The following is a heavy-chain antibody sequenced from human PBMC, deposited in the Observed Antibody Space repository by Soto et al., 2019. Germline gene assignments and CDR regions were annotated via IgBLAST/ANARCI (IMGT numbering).Heavy chain of an antibody. J-gene: IGHJ6*02. Sequence: SETLSLTCTVSGGSISSGGYYWSWIRQHPGKGLEWIGYIYYSGSTYYNPSLKSRVTISVDTSKNQFSLKLSSVTAADTAVYYCARTVDTAMDYYYYGMDVWGQGTTVTVSS. D-gene: IGHD5-18*01. V-gene: IGHV4-31*03. CDR1: GGSISSGGYY. CDR3: ARTVDTAMDYYYYGMDV. CDR2: IYYSGST.